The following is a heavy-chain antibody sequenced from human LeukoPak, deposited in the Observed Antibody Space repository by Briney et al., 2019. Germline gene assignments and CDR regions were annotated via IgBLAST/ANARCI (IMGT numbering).Heavy chain of an antibody. Sequence: ASVKVSCKASGYTFTSYYMHWVRQAPGQGLEWMGWISAYNGNTNYAQKLQGRVTMTTDTSTSTAYMELRSLRSDDTAVYYCARVSSRAGWFGELIDYFDYWGQGTLVTVSS. D-gene: IGHD3-10*01. J-gene: IGHJ4*02. CDR3: ARVSSRAGWFGELIDYFDY. V-gene: IGHV1-18*04. CDR1: GYTFTSYY. CDR2: ISAYNGNT.